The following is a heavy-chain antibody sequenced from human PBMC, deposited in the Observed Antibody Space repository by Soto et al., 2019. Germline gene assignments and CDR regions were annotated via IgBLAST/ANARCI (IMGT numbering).Heavy chain of an antibody. D-gene: IGHD3-16*01. CDR2: IYSRGST. CDR1: GGSITNFY. V-gene: IGHV4-4*07. J-gene: IGHJ4*02. CDR3: AKGGAYYFGS. Sequence: ESLSITCPAAGGSITNFYWSWVRQSATKGLEWIGRIYSRGSTDYNTALKSRVTMSIDPSKNQFSLTLTAVTAADTAVYFCAKGGAYYFGSWGQGILVTLSS.